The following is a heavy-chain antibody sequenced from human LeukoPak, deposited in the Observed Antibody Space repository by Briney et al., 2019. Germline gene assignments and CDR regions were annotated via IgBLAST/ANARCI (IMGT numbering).Heavy chain of an antibody. Sequence: ASVKVSCKASGGTFSSYAISWVRQAPGQGLEWMGWISAYNGNTNYAQKLQGRVTMTTDTSTSTAYMELRSLRSDDTAVYYCARDPRIAAAEPPSDYWGQGTLVTVSS. CDR1: GGTFSSYA. D-gene: IGHD6-13*01. CDR2: ISAYNGNT. J-gene: IGHJ4*02. V-gene: IGHV1-18*01. CDR3: ARDPRIAAAEPPSDY.